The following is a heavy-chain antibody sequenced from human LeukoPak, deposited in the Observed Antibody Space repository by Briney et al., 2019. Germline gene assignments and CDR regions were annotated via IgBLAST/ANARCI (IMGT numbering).Heavy chain of an antibody. CDR1: GYTFTSYG. J-gene: IGHJ6*02. CDR2: ISAYNGNT. CDR3: ARARADYYYYGMDV. Sequence: ASVKVSCKASGYTFTSYGIGWVRQAPGQGLEWVGWISAYNGNTNYAQKLQGRVTMTTDTSTSTGYMDLRSLRSDDTAVYYCARARADYYYYGMDVWGQGTTVTVPS. V-gene: IGHV1-18*01.